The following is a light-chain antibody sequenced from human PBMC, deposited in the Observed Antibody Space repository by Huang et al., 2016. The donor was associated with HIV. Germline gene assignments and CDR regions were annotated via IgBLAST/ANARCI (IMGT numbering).Light chain of an antibody. Sequence: IQMTQSPTSLSASVGDRVFISCRTSQSVGTYLNWYQQKPGKAPKLLISSASTLHSGVPSRFSGGGSGTVFTLTISGLQLDDFATYFCQQSYGALSSFGPGTR. CDR2: SAS. V-gene: IGKV1-39*01. J-gene: IGKJ5*01. CDR1: QSVGTY. CDR3: QQSYGALSS.